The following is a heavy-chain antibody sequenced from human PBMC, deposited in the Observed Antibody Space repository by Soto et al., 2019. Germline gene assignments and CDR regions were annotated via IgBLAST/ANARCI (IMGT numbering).Heavy chain of an antibody. V-gene: IGHV4-59*01. J-gene: IGHJ4*02. CDR1: GGSINSYY. CDR2: VYETGST. Sequence: SETLSLTCTVSGGSINSYYWNWVRQPPGKGLEWIAYVYETGSTDYNPSLKSRLTISLDTSKNHFSLKLSPVTAADTAVYYCARSSGSFYLNFDYWGQGALVTVSS. CDR3: ARSSGSFYLNFDY. D-gene: IGHD3-10*01.